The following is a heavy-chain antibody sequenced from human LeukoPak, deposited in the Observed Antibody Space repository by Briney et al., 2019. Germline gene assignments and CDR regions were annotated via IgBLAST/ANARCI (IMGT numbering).Heavy chain of an antibody. CDR1: GGSISSDY. V-gene: IGHV4-59*01. J-gene: IGHJ4*02. D-gene: IGHD1-14*01. CDR3: ARYKVPGDH. Sequence: SETLSLTCTVSGGSISSDYCNWFRQPPGKGLEWIGYIYYSGGTHYNPSLKSRVTISVDTSKNQFSLKLSAVTAADTAMYYCARYKVPGDHWGQGTLVTVSS. CDR2: IYYSGGT.